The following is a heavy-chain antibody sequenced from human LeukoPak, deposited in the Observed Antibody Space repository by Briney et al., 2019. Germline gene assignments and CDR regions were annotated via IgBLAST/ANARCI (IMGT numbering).Heavy chain of an antibody. CDR3: AKDRSYSSGDFDY. CDR2: ISYDGSNK. J-gene: IGHJ4*02. Sequence: GGSLRLSCAASGFTFSSYAMHWVRQAPGKGLEWVAVISYDGSNKYYADSVKGRFTISRDNSKNTLYLQMNSLRAEDTAVYYCAKDRSYSSGDFDYWGQGTLVTVSS. D-gene: IGHD6-19*01. V-gene: IGHV3-30-3*01. CDR1: GFTFSSYA.